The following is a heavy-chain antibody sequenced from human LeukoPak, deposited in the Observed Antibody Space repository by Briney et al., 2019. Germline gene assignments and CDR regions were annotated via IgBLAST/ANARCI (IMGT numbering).Heavy chain of an antibody. CDR2: IRVGGET. Sequence: PGGSLRLSCAASGFTFSSYWMNWVRQAPGKGLEWVSGIRVGGETYYADSVKGRFTISRDNSENTLYLQMSGLRAEDTAVYHCAKGTGDTGYYFDYWGQGTLVTVSS. CDR1: GFTFSSYW. V-gene: IGHV3-23*01. D-gene: IGHD7-27*01. J-gene: IGHJ4*02. CDR3: AKGTGDTGYYFDY.